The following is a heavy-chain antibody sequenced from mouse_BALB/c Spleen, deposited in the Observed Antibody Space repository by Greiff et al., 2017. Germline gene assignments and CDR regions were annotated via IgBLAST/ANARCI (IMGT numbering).Heavy chain of an antibody. CDR3: ARPPYYGYAMDY. CDR2: IYPGDGDT. D-gene: IGHD1-1*01. Sequence: QVQLQQSGPELVKPGASVKISCKASGYAFSSSWMNWVKQRPGQGLEWIGRIYPGDGDTNYNGKFKAKATLTAAKSSSTAYMQLSSLTSVDSAVYFCARPPYYGYAMDYWGQGTSVTVSS. CDR1: GYAFSSSW. V-gene: IGHV1-82*01. J-gene: IGHJ4*01.